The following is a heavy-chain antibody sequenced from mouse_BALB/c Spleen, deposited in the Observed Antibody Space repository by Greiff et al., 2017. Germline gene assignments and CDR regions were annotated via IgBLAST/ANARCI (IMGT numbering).Heavy chain of an antibody. Sequence: QVQLQQSGAELVRPGVSVKISCKGSGYTFTDYAMHWVKQSHAKSLEWIGVISTYYGDASYNQKFKDKATLTADKSSSTAYMQLSSLTSEDSAVYYCARKGYYYGSSYFDYWGQGTTLTVSS. CDR2: ISTYYGDA. CDR1: GYTFTDYA. D-gene: IGHD1-1*01. J-gene: IGHJ2*01. V-gene: IGHV1-67*01. CDR3: ARKGYYYGSSYFDY.